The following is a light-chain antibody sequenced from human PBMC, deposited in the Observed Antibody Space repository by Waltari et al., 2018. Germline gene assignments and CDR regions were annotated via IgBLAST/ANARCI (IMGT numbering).Light chain of an antibody. CDR1: QSVSRT. Sequence: EIVLTQSPGTLSLSPGERATLSCRASQSVSRTLAWYQQKPGQAPRLLIYDESTRATGSPDRFSGSGSGTDFSLTISRVEPEDFAVYYCQKYGTLPATFGQGTKVEIK. V-gene: IGKV3-20*01. CDR2: DES. CDR3: QKYGTLPAT. J-gene: IGKJ1*01.